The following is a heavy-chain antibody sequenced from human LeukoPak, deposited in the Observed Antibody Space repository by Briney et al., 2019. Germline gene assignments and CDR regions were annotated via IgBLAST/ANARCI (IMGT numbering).Heavy chain of an antibody. V-gene: IGHV1-18*01. CDR3: ARIGKYQLTLSFDI. CDR1: GYTFTSYG. D-gene: IGHD2-2*01. J-gene: IGHJ3*02. CDR2: ISAYNGNT. Sequence: ASVKVSCRASGYTFTSYGISWVRQAPGQGLEWMGWISAYNGNTNYAQKLQGRVTMTTDTSTSTAYMELRSLRSDDTAVYYCARIGKYQLTLSFDIWGQGTMVTVSS.